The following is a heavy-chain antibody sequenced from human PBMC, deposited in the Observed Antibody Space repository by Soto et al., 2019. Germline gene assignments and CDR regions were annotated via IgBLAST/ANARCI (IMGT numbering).Heavy chain of an antibody. CDR1: GFTFSSYS. D-gene: IGHD6-13*01. V-gene: IGHV3-21*01. CDR3: ASLAAAGSRPGQYYYYYGMDV. CDR2: ISSSSSYI. Sequence: PGGSLRLSCAASGFTFSSYSMNWVRQAPGKGLEWVSSISSSSSYIYYADSVKGRFTISRDNAKNSLYLQMNSLRAEDMAVYYCASLAAAGSRPGQYYYYYGMDVWGQGTTVTVSS. J-gene: IGHJ6*02.